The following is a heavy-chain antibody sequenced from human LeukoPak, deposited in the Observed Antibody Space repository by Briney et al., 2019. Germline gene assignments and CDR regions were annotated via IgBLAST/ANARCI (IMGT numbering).Heavy chain of an antibody. Sequence: GESLKISCKASGYSFTSFWIGWVRQMPGKGLEWMGIIYPADSDTRYSPSFQRQVTISADKSISTAYLQWSSLEASDTAIYYCARADRNGYNWNFDYWGQGTLVTVSS. V-gene: IGHV5-51*01. D-gene: IGHD5-24*01. J-gene: IGHJ4*02. CDR1: GYSFTSFW. CDR2: IYPADSDT. CDR3: ARADRNGYNWNFDY.